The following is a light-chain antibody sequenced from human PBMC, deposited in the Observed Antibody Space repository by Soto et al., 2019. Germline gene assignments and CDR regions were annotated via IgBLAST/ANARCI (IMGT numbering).Light chain of an antibody. J-gene: IGLJ2*01. Sequence: QSVLTQPASVSGSPGQSITISCTGTSSDVGVYKYVSWCQHHPGKAPKLMIYEVSNRPSGVSNRFSGSKSGNTASLTISGVQAEDEAHYYCTSYTSSSTLLFGGGTKVTVL. V-gene: IGLV2-14*01. CDR1: SSDVGVYKY. CDR2: EVS. CDR3: TSYTSSSTLL.